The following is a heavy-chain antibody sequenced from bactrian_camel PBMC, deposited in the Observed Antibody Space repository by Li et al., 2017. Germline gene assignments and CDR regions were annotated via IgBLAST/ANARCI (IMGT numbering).Heavy chain of an antibody. V-gene: IGHV3-3*01. D-gene: IGHD1*01. J-gene: IGHJ4*01. CDR2: VYTGYGNK. Sequence: HVQLVESGGGSVQAGGSLRLACTAPRDTYTDTCMGWFRQSPGQEREGVAAVYTGYGNKYYTDAVKGRFTISHDNAKNSVDLQMNSLKPDDTAVYYCAATGQMLSVAGCRTQGTQVTVS. CDR1: RDTYTDTC.